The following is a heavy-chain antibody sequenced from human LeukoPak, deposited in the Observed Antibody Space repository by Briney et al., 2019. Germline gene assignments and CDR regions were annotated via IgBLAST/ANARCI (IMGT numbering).Heavy chain of an antibody. CDR2: ISYDGSNK. V-gene: IGHV3-30-3*01. CDR1: GFTFSSYA. J-gene: IGHJ4*02. CDR3: AREVAAAGTYFDY. D-gene: IGHD6-13*01. Sequence: GGSLRLSCAASGFTFSSYAMHWVRQAPGKGLEWVAVISYDGSNKYYADSVKGRFTISRDNSKNTLYLQMNSLRAEDTAVYYCAREVAAAGTYFDYWGQGTLVIVSS.